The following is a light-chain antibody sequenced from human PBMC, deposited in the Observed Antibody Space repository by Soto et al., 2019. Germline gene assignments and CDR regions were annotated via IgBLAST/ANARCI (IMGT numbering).Light chain of an antibody. CDR2: ENN. V-gene: IGLV1-51*02. J-gene: IGLJ1*01. Sequence: SVLTQPPSVSAAPGQKVTISCSGSSSNIWSNYVSWYQQLPGTAPKLLIYENNKRPSGIPDRFSGSKSGTSATLGITGLQTGDEADYYCGTWDSSLSARQYVFGTGTKVTVL. CDR1: SSNIWSNY. CDR3: GTWDSSLSARQYV.